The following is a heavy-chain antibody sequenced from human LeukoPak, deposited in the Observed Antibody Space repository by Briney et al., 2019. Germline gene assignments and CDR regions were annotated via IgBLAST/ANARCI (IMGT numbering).Heavy chain of an antibody. CDR2: IYHSGST. J-gene: IGHJ3*02. CDR3: DLVGATTRGAFDI. CDR1: GVSISSRNW. D-gene: IGHD1-26*01. V-gene: IGHV4-4*02. Sequence: SGTLSLTCVVPGVSISSRNWWSWVRQPPGKGLEWIGEIYHSGSTNYNPSLKSRVTISIDKSKTQFSLKLSSVTAADTAVYYCDLVGATTRGAFDIWGQGTMVTVSS.